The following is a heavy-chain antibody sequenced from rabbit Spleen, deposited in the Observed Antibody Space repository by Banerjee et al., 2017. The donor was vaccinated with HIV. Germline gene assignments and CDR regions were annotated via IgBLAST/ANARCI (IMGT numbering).Heavy chain of an antibody. V-gene: IGHV1S45*01. D-gene: IGHD1-1*01. CDR1: GFSFSSSYW. J-gene: IGHJ2*01. CDR3: ARNYVNAFDP. Sequence: LEESGGGLVKPGGTLTLTCTVSGFSFSSSYWICWVRQAPGKGLEWIACIDTNDGDTDYANWPKGRFTISKTSSTTVTLQMTSLTAADTATYFCARNYVNAFDPWGPGILVTVS. CDR2: IDTNDGDT.